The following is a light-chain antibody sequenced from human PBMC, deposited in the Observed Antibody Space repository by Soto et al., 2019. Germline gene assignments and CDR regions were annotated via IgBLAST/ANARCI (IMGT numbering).Light chain of an antibody. V-gene: IGLV2-14*01. CDR2: DVS. Sequence: QSVLIQPASVSGSPGQSITISCPGTSSDVGGYNYVSWYQQHPGKAPKLMIYDVSNRPPGVSNRFSGSKSGNTASLTISGLQAEDEADYYCSSYTSSSTPYVFGTGTKVTLL. CDR3: SSYTSSSTPYV. CDR1: SSDVGGYNY. J-gene: IGLJ1*01.